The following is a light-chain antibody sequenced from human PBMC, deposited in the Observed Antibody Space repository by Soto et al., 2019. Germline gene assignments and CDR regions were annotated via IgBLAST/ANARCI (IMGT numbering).Light chain of an antibody. CDR1: SSDVGAYNY. CDR2: DVS. J-gene: IGLJ1*01. Sequence: QSALTQSASVSGSPGQSITISCTGTSSDVGAYNYVSWYQQHPGKAHKLIIYDVSNRPSGVSNRFSGSKSGNTASLTISALQAEDEADYYCSSFTSSSTRVFGTGTKVTVL. V-gene: IGLV2-14*01. CDR3: SSFTSSSTRV.